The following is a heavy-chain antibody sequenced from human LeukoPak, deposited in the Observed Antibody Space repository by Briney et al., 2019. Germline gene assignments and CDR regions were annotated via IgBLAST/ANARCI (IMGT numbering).Heavy chain of an antibody. Sequence: AGGSLRLSCAASGFTFSTYAMHWVRQAPGKGLEWVAVISYDGNNKYYPNSVKGRFTISRDNAKNSLYLQMNSLRAEDTAVYYCARAVSVSSYYFDCWGQGTLVTVSS. CDR3: ARAVSVSSYYFDC. J-gene: IGHJ4*02. CDR2: ISYDGNNK. D-gene: IGHD5/OR15-5a*01. V-gene: IGHV3-30-3*01. CDR1: GFTFSTYA.